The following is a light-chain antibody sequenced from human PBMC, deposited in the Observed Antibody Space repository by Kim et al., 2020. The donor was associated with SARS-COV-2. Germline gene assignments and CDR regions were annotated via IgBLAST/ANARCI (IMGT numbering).Light chain of an antibody. CDR2: GIS. CDR1: SCNIGARED. CDR3: QSYDSSLSAVV. Sequence: QGGTRPCTAVSCNIGAREDVHWYKQLPATDPKLLIYGISNRPSGVPDRFSGSKSGTSAYLAITGLQAEDEDDYYCQSYDSSLSAVVFGGGTQLTVL. J-gene: IGLJ2*01. V-gene: IGLV1-40*01.